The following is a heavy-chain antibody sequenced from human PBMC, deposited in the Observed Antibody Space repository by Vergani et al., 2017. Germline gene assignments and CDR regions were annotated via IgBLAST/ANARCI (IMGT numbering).Heavy chain of an antibody. J-gene: IGHJ6*03. CDR3: ARAPNHSGYYYMDV. Sequence: QVQLQESGPGLVKPSQTLSLTCTVSGGSISSGSYSWSWIRQPPGKGLEWIGYIYHSGSTYYNPSLKSRVTISVDRSKNQFSLKLSSVTAADTAVYYCARAPNHSGYYYMDVWGKGTTVTVSS. CDR1: GGSISSGSYS. V-gene: IGHV4-30-2*01. D-gene: IGHD1-26*01. CDR2: IYHSGST.